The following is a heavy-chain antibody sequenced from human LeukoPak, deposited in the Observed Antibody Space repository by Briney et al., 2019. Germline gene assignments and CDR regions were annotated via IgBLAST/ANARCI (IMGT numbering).Heavy chain of an antibody. V-gene: IGHV3-11*06. D-gene: IGHD6-13*01. Sequence: AGSLTPSSAASGFTFSDYYMSWIRQAPGKGLEWVSYISGSGSHTTYADSVRGRFTISRYNAKNSLSLQVNSLRADDTAVYYCARVGSTVAAGTPDYWGQGTLVTVSS. CDR3: ARVGSTVAAGTPDY. J-gene: IGHJ4*02. CDR2: ISGSGSHT. CDR1: GFTFSDYY.